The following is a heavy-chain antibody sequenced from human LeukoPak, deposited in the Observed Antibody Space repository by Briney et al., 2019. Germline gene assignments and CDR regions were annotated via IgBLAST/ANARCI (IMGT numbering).Heavy chain of an antibody. D-gene: IGHD6-13*01. J-gene: IGHJ4*02. CDR2: IYTSGST. V-gene: IGHV4-4*07. Sequence: PSETLSLTCTVSGGTISSYYWRWIRQPAGKGLEWIGRIYTSGSTNYNPSLKSRVTMSVDTSKNQFSLKLSSVTAADTAVYYCARESIAAEPFDYWGQGTLVTVSS. CDR1: GGTISSYY. CDR3: ARESIAAEPFDY.